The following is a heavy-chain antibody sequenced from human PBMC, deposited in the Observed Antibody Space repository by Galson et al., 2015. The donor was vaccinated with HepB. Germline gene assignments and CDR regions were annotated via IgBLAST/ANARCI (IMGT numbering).Heavy chain of an antibody. V-gene: IGHV1-46*01. CDR3: VRVRTRDAFDV. CDR2: INPSGGST. Sequence: SVKVSCKASGYSFTSYNMHWVRQAPGQGPEWMGIINPSGGSTRYAQKFHDRVTITADKSTNTAYMELNSLTSEDTAIYYCVRVRTRDAFDVWGQGTMVTVSS. D-gene: IGHD3-10*01. CDR1: GYSFTSYN. J-gene: IGHJ3*01.